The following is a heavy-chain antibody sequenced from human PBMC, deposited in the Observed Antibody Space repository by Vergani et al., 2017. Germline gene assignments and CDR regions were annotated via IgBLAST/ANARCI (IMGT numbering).Heavy chain of an antibody. CDR1: GGSFSGYY. CDR2: INHSGST. D-gene: IGHD3-10*01. Sequence: QVQLQQWGAGLLKPSETLSLTCAVYGGSFSGYYWSWIRQPPGKGLEWIGEINHSGSTNYNPSLKSRVTISVDTSKSQFSLKLSSVTAADTAVYYCAGGYYYGSGTKSPFDPWGQGTLVTVSS. J-gene: IGHJ5*02. V-gene: IGHV4-34*01. CDR3: AGGYYYGSGTKSPFDP.